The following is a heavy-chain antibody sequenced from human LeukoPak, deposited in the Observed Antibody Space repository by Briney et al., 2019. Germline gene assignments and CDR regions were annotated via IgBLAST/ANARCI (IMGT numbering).Heavy chain of an antibody. Sequence: ASVKVSCKASGYTFTGYYMHWVRQAPGQGLEWMGWINPNSGGTNYAQKFQGRATMTRDTSISTAYMELSRLRSDDTAVYYCARGGSRLRFLEWLLPHDYWGQGTLVTVSS. D-gene: IGHD3-3*01. J-gene: IGHJ4*02. CDR2: INPNSGGT. CDR1: GYTFTGYY. V-gene: IGHV1-2*02. CDR3: ARGGSRLRFLEWLLPHDY.